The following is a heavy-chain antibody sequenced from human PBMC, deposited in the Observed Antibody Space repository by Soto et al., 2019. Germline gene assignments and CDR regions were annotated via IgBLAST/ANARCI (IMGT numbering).Heavy chain of an antibody. CDR2: IFSGGTT. D-gene: IGHD2-2*02. CDR1: GFTVSSSY. CDR3: ARETVPPSYHYYDC. J-gene: IGHJ4*02. Sequence: EVQLVETGGGLIQTGGSLRLSCAASGFTVSSSYMSWVRQAPGRGLEWVSTIFSGGTTHYADSVQGRFTISRDSSKNTLFLQLNSLRAEDTAIYYCARETVPPSYHYYDCWGQGTQVTVSS. V-gene: IGHV3-53*02.